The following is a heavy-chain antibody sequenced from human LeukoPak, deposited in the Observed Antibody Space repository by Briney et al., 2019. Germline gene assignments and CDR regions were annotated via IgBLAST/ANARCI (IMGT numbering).Heavy chain of an antibody. CDR1: AFTFSSYA. V-gene: IGHV3-23*01. CDR3: AKDVVGAINYFDY. CDR2: ISGSGGST. J-gene: IGHJ4*02. Sequence: GGSLRLSCAAPAFTFSSYAMSWVRQAPGKGLEWVSGISGSGGSTYYADSVKGRFTISRNNSKNTLYLQMNSLRADDTAVYYCAKDVVGAINYFDYWGQGTLVTVSS. D-gene: IGHD1-26*01.